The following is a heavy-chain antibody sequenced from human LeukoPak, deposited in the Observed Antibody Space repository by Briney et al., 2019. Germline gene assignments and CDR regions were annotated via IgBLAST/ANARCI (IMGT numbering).Heavy chain of an antibody. CDR2: ISSDGSNT. Sequence: GGSLRLSCAASGFTFSTYWMHWVRQAPGKGLVWVSRISSDGSNTNYADSVKGRFTISRDNANNTLYLQMNSLRAEDTAVYYCVLVSLTPVWGQGTLVTVSS. CDR3: VLVSLTPV. D-gene: IGHD3-3*02. CDR1: GFTFSTYW. J-gene: IGHJ4*02. V-gene: IGHV3-74*01.